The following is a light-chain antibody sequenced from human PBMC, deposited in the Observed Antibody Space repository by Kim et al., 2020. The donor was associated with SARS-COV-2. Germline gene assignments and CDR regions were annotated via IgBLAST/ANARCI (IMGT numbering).Light chain of an antibody. Sequence: DVVMTQSPLSLPVTLGQPASISCRSSQSLVHSDGNTYLNWFQQRPGQSPRRLIYKVSNRDSGVPDRFSGSGSGTDFTLKISRVEAEVVGVYYCMQGTHWPPWTFGQGTKVDIK. CDR1: QSLVHSDGNTY. V-gene: IGKV2-30*02. CDR3: MQGTHWPPWT. CDR2: KVS. J-gene: IGKJ1*01.